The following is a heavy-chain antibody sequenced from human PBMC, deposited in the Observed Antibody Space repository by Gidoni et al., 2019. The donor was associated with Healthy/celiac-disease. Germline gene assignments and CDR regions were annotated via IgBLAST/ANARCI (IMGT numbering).Heavy chain of an antibody. CDR1: GFTFSSYW. CDR2: IKQDGSEK. CDR3: AREQITMVRGVLYYYYYYGMDV. D-gene: IGHD3-10*01. J-gene: IGHJ6*02. V-gene: IGHV3-7*01. Sequence: EVQLVESGGGLVQPGGSLRLSCAASGFTFSSYWMSWVRQAPGKGLEWVANIKQDGSEKYYVDSVKGRFTISRDNAKNSLYLQMNSLRAEDTAVYYCAREQITMVRGVLYYYYYYGMDVWGQGTTVTVSS.